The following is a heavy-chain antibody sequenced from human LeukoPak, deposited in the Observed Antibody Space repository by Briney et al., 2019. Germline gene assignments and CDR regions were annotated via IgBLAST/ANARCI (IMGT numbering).Heavy chain of an antibody. CDR2: ISYDGSNK. D-gene: IGHD6-19*01. V-gene: IGHV3-30-3*01. Sequence: GRSLRLSCAASGFTFSSYAMHWVRQAPGKGLEWVAVISYDGSNKYYADSVKGRFTISRDNSKNTLYLQMNSLRAEDTAVYYCARDPHSSGWGTYYYGMDVWGQGTTATVSS. CDR1: GFTFSSYA. J-gene: IGHJ6*02. CDR3: ARDPHSSGWGTYYYGMDV.